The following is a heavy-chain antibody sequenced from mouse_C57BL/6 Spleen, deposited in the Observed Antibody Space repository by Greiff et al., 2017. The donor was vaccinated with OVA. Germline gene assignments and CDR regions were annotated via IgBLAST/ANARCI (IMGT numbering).Heavy chain of an antibody. J-gene: IGHJ1*03. CDR2: ISSGSSTN. D-gene: IGHD2-3*01. CDR3: ARDGYYVRYFDV. Sequence: EVQLVESGGGLVKPGGSLKLSCAASGFTFSDYGMHWVRQAPEKGLEWVAYISSGSSTNYYADTVKGRFTISRDNAKNTLFLQMTSLRSEDTAMYYCARDGYYVRYFDVWGTGTTVTVSS. CDR1: GFTFSDYG. V-gene: IGHV5-17*01.